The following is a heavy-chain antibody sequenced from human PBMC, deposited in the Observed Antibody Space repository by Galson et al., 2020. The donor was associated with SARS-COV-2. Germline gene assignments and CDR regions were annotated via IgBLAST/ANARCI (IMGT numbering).Heavy chain of an antibody. Sequence: GGSLRLSCAVSGFTFSSYSMNWVRQAPGKGLEWVSSISSSSDYIYNADSVKGRFTISRDNGKNSLYLQMNSLGAEDTAVYYCARDASWAMFAMDVWGQGTTVTVSS. J-gene: IGHJ6*02. V-gene: IGHV3-21*01. CDR2: ISSSSDYI. CDR3: ARDASWAMFAMDV. CDR1: GFTFSSYS. D-gene: IGHD3-10*02.